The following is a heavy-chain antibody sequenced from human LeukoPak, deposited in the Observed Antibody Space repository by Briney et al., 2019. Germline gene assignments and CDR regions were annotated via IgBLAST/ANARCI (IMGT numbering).Heavy chain of an antibody. Sequence: GGSLRLSCAASGFTFSSYAMSWVRQAPGKGLESVSAISGSGGSTYYADSVKGRFTIPRDNSKNTLYLQMNSLRAEDTAVYYCATSMTTVTTGIFYYFDYWGQGTLVTVSS. CDR3: ATSMTTVTTGIFYYFDY. CDR2: ISGSGGST. J-gene: IGHJ4*02. D-gene: IGHD4-17*01. CDR1: GFTFSSYA. V-gene: IGHV3-23*01.